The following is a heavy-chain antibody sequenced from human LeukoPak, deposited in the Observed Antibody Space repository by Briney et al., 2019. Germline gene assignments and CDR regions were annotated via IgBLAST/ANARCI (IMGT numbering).Heavy chain of an antibody. J-gene: IGHJ4*02. V-gene: IGHV3-21*04. Sequence: GRSLRLSCAASGLTFSRYNMNWVRQAPGKGLEGVSSIGTSSNNIYYTDSVKGRFTISRDNSKNTLYLQMNSLRAEDTAVYYCALGTKYSGYGGRAFDYWGQGTLVTVSS. CDR2: IGTSSNNI. CDR1: GLTFSRYN. CDR3: ALGTKYSGYGGRAFDY. D-gene: IGHD5-12*01.